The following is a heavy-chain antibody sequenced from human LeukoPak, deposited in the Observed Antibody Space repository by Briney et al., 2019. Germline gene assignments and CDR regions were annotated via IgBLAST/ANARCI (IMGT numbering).Heavy chain of an antibody. CDR2: ISAYNGNT. D-gene: IGHD3-10*01. CDR3: ARADGTVIRHDFDY. CDR1: GYTFSSYG. J-gene: IGHJ4*02. Sequence: ASVKVSCKASGYTFSSYGISWVRQAPGQGLEWMGWISAYNGNTNYAQNLQGRVTLTTDTSTGIAYMELTSLRSDDTAVYYCARADGTVIRHDFDYWGQGTLVTVSS. V-gene: IGHV1-18*01.